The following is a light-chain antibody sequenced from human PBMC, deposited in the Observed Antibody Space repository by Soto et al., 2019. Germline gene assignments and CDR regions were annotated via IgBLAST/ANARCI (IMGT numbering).Light chain of an antibody. J-gene: IGKJ4*01. V-gene: IGKV3-20*01. CDR1: QSVGNNY. CDR2: HAS. CDR3: HQYAYAPLT. Sequence: EIVLTQSPGTLSLSPGERATLSCRASQSVGNNYLAWYQQKPGQPPRLLIYHASIRATGIPDRFSGSGSGADFTLTINRLEPEDVAVFFCHQYAYAPLTFGGGTKVDIK.